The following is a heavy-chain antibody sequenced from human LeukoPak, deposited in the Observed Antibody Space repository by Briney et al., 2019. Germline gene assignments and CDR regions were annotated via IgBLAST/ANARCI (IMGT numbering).Heavy chain of an antibody. Sequence: ASVKVSCKASGYTFTSYGISWVRQAPGQGLEWMGWISAYNGNTNYAQKLQGRVTMTTDTSTSTAYMELRSLRSDDTAVYYCARSRLYYSSPLFDYWGQGTLVTVSS. V-gene: IGHV1-18*01. J-gene: IGHJ4*02. CDR1: GYTFTSYG. CDR2: ISAYNGNT. D-gene: IGHD3-10*01. CDR3: ARSRLYYSSPLFDY.